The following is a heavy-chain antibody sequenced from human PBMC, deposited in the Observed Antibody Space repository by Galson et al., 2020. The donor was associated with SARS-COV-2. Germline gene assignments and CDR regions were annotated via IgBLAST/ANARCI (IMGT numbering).Heavy chain of an antibody. D-gene: IGHD4-4*01. V-gene: IGHV3-21*01. CDR3: AKALIGVTSNDAFDI. CDR2: ISSGRGYI. J-gene: IGHJ3*02. CDR1: GFAFSSYT. Sequence: GGSLRPSCAASGFAFSSYTMNWVRQAPGKGLEWVASISSGRGYIDYADSLKGRLTISRDNAQNSLYLQLNSLRADDTAVYFCAKALIGVTSNDAFDIWGQGTMVTVS.